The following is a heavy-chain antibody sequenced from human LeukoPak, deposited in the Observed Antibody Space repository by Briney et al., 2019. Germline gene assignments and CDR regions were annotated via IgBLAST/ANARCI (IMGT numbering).Heavy chain of an antibody. CDR3: ANRMTF. CDR1: GVTVSSDN. CDR2: IYRDGNT. Sequence: PGGSLRLSCAASGVTVSSDNMSWVRQAPGKGLEWVSVIYRDGNTYYADSVKGRFTISRHNSKNTLFLQMDSLRTEDTAIYYCANRMTFGGQGTLVTVSS. J-gene: IGHJ4*02. D-gene: IGHD2/OR15-2a*01. V-gene: IGHV3-53*04.